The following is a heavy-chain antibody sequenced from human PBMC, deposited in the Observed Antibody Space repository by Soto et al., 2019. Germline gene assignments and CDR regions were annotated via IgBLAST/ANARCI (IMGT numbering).Heavy chain of an antibody. CDR2: ISYDGSNK. V-gene: IGHV3-30*18. Sequence: PGGSLRLSCAASGFTFSSYGMHWVRQAPGKGLEWVAVISYDGSNKYYADSVKGRFTISRDNSKNTLCLQMNSLRAEDTAVYYCGNFYDSSGYYPDYWGQGTLVTVSS. D-gene: IGHD3-22*01. CDR3: GNFYDSSGYYPDY. J-gene: IGHJ4*02. CDR1: GFTFSSYG.